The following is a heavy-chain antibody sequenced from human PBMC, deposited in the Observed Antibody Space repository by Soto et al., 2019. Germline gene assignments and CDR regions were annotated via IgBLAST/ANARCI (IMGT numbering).Heavy chain of an antibody. D-gene: IGHD1-26*01. CDR3: AGSVVGASELGHWTSFDY. V-gene: IGHV4-39*01. CDR1: GGSISSSSYY. Sequence: SETLSLTCTVSGGSISSSSYYWGWIRQPPGKGLEWIGSIYYSGSTYYNPSLKSRVTISVDTSKNQFSLKLSSVTAADTAVYYCAGSVVGASELGHWTSFDYWGQGTLVTVSS. J-gene: IGHJ4*02. CDR2: IYYSGST.